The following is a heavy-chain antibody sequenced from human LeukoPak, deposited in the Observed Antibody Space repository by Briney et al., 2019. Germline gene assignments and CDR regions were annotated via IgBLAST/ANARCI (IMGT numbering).Heavy chain of an antibody. D-gene: IGHD2-2*01. CDR2: ISSSGSTI. CDR3: ARSSPIVVVPAAVNYYYYYMDV. V-gene: IGHV3-48*03. J-gene: IGHJ6*03. Sequence: PGRSLRLSCAASGFTFSSYEMNWVRQAPGQGLEWVSYISSSGSTIYYADSVKGRFTISRDNAKKSLYLQMNSLRAEDTAVYYCARSSPIVVVPAAVNYYYYYMDVWGKGTTVTVSS. CDR1: GFTFSSYE.